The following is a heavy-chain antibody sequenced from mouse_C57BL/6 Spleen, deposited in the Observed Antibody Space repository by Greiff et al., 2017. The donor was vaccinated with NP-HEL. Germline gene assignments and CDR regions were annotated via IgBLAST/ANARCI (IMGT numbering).Heavy chain of an antibody. CDR3: TTDRSSGEGDY. CDR1: GFNIKDDY. Sequence: EVQLQQSGAELVRPGASVKLSCTASGFNIKDDYMHWVKQRPEQGLEWIGWIDPENGDTEYASQFQGKATITADTSSNTAYLQLSSLTSEDTAVYYCTTDRSSGEGDYWGQGTTLTVSS. J-gene: IGHJ2*01. V-gene: IGHV14-4*01. CDR2: IDPENGDT. D-gene: IGHD3-2*02.